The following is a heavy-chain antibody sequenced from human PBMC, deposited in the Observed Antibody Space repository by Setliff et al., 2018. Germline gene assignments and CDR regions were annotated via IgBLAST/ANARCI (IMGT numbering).Heavy chain of an antibody. CDR2: LHPNGITT. CDR1: GFTLSRFW. Sequence: GESLKISCVTSGFTLSRFWMHWVRQVPGKGLVWVSRLHPNGITTRYADSVKGRFTIYRDMAENTLHLQMNSLRAEDTAVYYCARSPRPPTSLDYVDVWGDGTMVTVSS. CDR3: ARSPRPPTSLDYVDV. V-gene: IGHV3-74*01. J-gene: IGHJ6*03. D-gene: IGHD2-2*01.